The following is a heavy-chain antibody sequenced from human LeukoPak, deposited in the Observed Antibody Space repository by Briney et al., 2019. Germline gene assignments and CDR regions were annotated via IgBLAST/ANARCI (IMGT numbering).Heavy chain of an antibody. Sequence: ASVKVSCKASGYTFTGYYMHWVRQAPGQGLEWMGWINPNSGGTNYAQKFQGRVTMTRDTSISTAYMELSRLRSDDTAVYYCATALKWELPSFDYWGQGTLVTVSS. CDR3: ATALKWELPSFDY. CDR1: GYTFTGYY. D-gene: IGHD1-26*01. CDR2: INPNSGGT. J-gene: IGHJ4*02. V-gene: IGHV1-2*02.